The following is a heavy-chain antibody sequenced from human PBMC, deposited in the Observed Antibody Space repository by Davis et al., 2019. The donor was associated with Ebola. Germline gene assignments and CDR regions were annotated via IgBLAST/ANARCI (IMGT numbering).Heavy chain of an antibody. J-gene: IGHJ4*02. V-gene: IGHV3-48*04. Sequence: GGSLRLSCAASGFTFSTYNMNWVRQAPGKGLEWVSYISSSGGTIYYADSVKGRFTISRDNAKNSLYLQMNSLRAEDTAVYYCARESPTYVNAAHFDYWGQGTLVTVSS. D-gene: IGHD6-6*01. CDR3: ARESPTYVNAAHFDY. CDR1: GFTFSTYN. CDR2: ISSSGGTI.